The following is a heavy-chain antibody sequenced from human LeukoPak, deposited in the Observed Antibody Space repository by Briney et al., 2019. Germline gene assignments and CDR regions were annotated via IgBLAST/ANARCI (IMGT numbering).Heavy chain of an antibody. CDR1: GFSVNSNH. V-gene: IGHV3-66*01. D-gene: IGHD6-6*01. Sequence: PGVSLRLSCAASGFSVNSNHMNWVRQAPGKGLEWVSIIYSGGTTHYADSVEGRFTVSKDSSMNTVYLQLNGLRVEDTALYYCARDGTSFYFDYWGQGTPVTVSS. CDR2: IYSGGTT. CDR3: ARDGTSFYFDY. J-gene: IGHJ4*02.